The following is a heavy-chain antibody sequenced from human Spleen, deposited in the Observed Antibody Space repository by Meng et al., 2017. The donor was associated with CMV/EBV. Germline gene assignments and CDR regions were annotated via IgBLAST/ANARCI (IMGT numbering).Heavy chain of an antibody. Sequence: GESLKISCAASGFTFSSYAMHWVRQAPGKGLEWVSYISSSGSTIYYADSVKGRFTISRDNAKNSLYLQMNSLRAEDTAVYYCASNVDTAMVYFDYWGQGTLVTVSS. CDR1: GFTFSSYA. J-gene: IGHJ4*02. CDR2: ISSSGSTI. V-gene: IGHV3-48*04. CDR3: ASNVDTAMVYFDY. D-gene: IGHD5-18*01.